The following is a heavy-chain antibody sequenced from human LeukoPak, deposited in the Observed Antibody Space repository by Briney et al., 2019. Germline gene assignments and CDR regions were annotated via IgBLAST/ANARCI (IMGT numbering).Heavy chain of an antibody. CDR1: GFTFSSYE. D-gene: IGHD3-3*01. V-gene: IGHV3-21*05. J-gene: IGHJ4*02. Sequence: GGSLRLSCAASGFTFSSYEMNWVRQAPGKGLEWVSYISSSSSYIYYADSVKGRFTISRDNAKNSLYLQMNSLRAEDTAVYYCARDHYDFWSGPSHWGQGTLVTVSS. CDR2: ISSSSSYI. CDR3: ARDHYDFWSGPSH.